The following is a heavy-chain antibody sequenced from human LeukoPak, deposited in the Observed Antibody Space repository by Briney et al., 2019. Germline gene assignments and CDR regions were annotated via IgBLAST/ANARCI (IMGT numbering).Heavy chain of an antibody. J-gene: IGHJ4*02. CDR3: ARCPCCDRTFDY. V-gene: IGHV1-18*01. D-gene: IGHD3-22*01. CDR2: INTNNGDNNGDT. CDR1: GYTFTSYP. Sequence: GASVRVSCKSSGYTFTSYPIFWVRQAPGQGLEWMGWINTNNGDNNGDTNYAQKLQGRATLTTDTSTSTAYMELRSLRSDDTAVYYCARCPCCDRTFDYWGQGTLVTVSS.